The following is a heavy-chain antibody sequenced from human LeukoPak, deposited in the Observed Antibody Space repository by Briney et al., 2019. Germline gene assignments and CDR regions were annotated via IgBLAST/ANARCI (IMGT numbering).Heavy chain of an antibody. J-gene: IGHJ3*02. Sequence: SETLSLTCTVSGGSISSSSYYWGWIRQPPGKGLEWIGSIYYSGSTYYNPSLKSRVTISVDTSKNQFSLKLSSVTAADTAVYYCARDYGSGSYYPVRPVLGAFDIWGQGTMVTVSS. D-gene: IGHD3-10*01. CDR3: ARDYGSGSYYPVRPVLGAFDI. CDR1: GGSISSSSYY. CDR2: IYYSGST. V-gene: IGHV4-39*07.